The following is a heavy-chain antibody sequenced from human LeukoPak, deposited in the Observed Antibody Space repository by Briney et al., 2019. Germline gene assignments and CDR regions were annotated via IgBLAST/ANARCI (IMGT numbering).Heavy chain of an antibody. D-gene: IGHD6-19*01. Sequence: SETLSLTCAVYGGSFSGYYWSWIRQPPGKGLEWIGEINHSESTNYNPSLKSRVTISVDTSKNQFSLKLSSVTAADTAVYYCARVPPGYSSGWYDYFDYWGQGTLVTVSS. CDR2: INHSEST. J-gene: IGHJ4*02. CDR1: GGSFSGYY. CDR3: ARVPPGYSSGWYDYFDY. V-gene: IGHV4-34*01.